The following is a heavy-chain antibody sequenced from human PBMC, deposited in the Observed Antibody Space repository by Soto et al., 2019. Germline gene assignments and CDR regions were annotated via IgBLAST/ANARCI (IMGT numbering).Heavy chain of an antibody. CDR1: GGSISSYY. CDR3: ARWIENYYGFAWDYYYGMDV. V-gene: IGHV4-59*01. Sequence: KASETLSLTCTVSGGSISSYYWSWIRQPPGKGLEWIGYIYCSGSTNYNPSLKSRVTISVDTSKNQFSLKLSSVTAADTAVYYCARWIENYYGFAWDYYYGMDVWGQGTTVTVSS. D-gene: IGHD3-10*01. CDR2: IYCSGST. J-gene: IGHJ6*02.